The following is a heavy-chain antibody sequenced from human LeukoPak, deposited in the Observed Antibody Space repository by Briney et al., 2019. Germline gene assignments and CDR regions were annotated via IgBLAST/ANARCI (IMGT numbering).Heavy chain of an antibody. J-gene: IGHJ4*02. Sequence: SETLSLTCTVSGGSISSYYWSWIRQPPGKGLEWIGYIYYSGSTNYNPSLKSRVTISVDTSKNQFSLKLSSVTAADTAVYYCAREDIVASFDYWGQGTLVTVSS. CDR2: IYYSGST. CDR3: AREDIVASFDY. V-gene: IGHV4-59*01. CDR1: GGSISSYY. D-gene: IGHD5-12*01.